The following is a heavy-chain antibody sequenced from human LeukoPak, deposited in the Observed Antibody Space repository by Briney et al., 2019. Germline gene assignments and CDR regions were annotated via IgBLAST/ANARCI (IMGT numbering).Heavy chain of an antibody. V-gene: IGHV1-69*13. D-gene: IGHD6-19*01. Sequence: ASVKVSCKASGGTFSSHAISWVRQAPGQGLEWMGVIIPIFGTANYAQKFQGRVTITADESTSTAYMELRSLRSEDTAVYYCARARSSGWYILDYWGQGTLVTVSS. CDR3: ARARSSGWYILDY. J-gene: IGHJ4*02. CDR1: GGTFSSHA. CDR2: IIPIFGTA.